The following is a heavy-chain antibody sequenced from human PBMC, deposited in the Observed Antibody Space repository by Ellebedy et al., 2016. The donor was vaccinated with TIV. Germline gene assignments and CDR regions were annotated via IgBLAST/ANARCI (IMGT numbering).Heavy chain of an antibody. CDR2: IKQDGSEK. CDR1: EFTSNNYW. D-gene: IGHD3-22*01. V-gene: IGHV3-7*03. CDR3: VRDNEQVEHYDSNAYYYDAFDV. J-gene: IGHJ3*01. Sequence: GESLKISXVASEFTSNNYWMIWVRQAPGKGLEWVANIKQDGSEKYYMDSLRGRFTISRDSARNSVYLQMNTLRAEDTAVYYCVRDNEQVEHYDSNAYYYDAFDVWGPGTMVTVSS.